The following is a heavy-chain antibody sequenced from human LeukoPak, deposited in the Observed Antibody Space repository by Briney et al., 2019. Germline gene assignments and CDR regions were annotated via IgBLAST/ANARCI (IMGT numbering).Heavy chain of an antibody. Sequence: SVKVSCKATGGSFSSNAISWVRQAPGQGLEWMGRIIPIFGTANYAQKFQGRVTITKDESTSTAYMEPSSLRSEDTAVYYCARVGEYGDYVGDDAFDIWGQGTMVTVSS. V-gene: IGHV1-69*05. CDR1: GGSFSSNA. D-gene: IGHD4-17*01. CDR2: IIPIFGTA. J-gene: IGHJ3*02. CDR3: ARVGEYGDYVGDDAFDI.